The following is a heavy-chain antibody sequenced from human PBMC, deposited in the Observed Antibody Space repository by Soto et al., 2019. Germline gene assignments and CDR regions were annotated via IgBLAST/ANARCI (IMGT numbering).Heavy chain of an antibody. CDR2: IYHSGST. Sequence: SETLSLTCIVSGGSISSYYWSWIRQPPGKGLEWIGYIYHSGSTYYNPSLKSRVTISVDRSKNQFSLKLTSVTAADTAVYHCARHVGNSPPGSWGQGTLVTVS. J-gene: IGHJ4*02. V-gene: IGHV4-59*04. D-gene: IGHD1-26*01. CDR1: GGSISSYY. CDR3: ARHVGNSPPGS.